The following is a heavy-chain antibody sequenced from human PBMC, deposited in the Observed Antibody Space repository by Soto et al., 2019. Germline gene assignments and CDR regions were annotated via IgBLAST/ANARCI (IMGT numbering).Heavy chain of an antibody. V-gene: IGHV3-30*04. Sequence: QVQLVDSGGGVGQPGRSLRLSCAASGFLFNTYAMHWVRQAPGKGLEWVAVISYDGSSTNYADSVKGRFTISRDNSKNTLYLQMNSLTTDDTAVYYCARPGSGYDVLTGRYFYYFHTVVVWGQGTTVTVS. CDR1: GFLFNTYA. J-gene: IGHJ6*02. D-gene: IGHD3-9*01. CDR3: ARPGSGYDVLTGRYFYYFHTVVV. CDR2: ISYDGSST.